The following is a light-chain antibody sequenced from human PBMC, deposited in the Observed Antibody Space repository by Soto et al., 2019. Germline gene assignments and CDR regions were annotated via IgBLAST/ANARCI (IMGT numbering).Light chain of an antibody. CDR2: DVN. J-gene: IGLJ2*01. CDR3: CSYAGSYTLEV. CDR1: SSDVGGYNY. Sequence: QSVLTQPRSVSGSPGQSVTISCSGTSSDVGGYNYVSWYQQHPGKAPKLMIYDVNKRPSGVPDRFSGSKSGNTASLTISGLQAEDEADYHCCSYAGSYTLEVFGGGTKLTVL. V-gene: IGLV2-11*01.